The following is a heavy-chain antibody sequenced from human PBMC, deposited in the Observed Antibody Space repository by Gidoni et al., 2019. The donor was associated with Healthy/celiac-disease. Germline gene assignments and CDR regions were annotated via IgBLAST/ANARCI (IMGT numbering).Heavy chain of an antibody. Sequence: EVQLVESGGGLVQPGGSLRLSCAASGFTFSDHYMDWVRQAPGKGLGWVGRTRNKANSYTTEYAASVKGRFTISRDDSKNSLYLQMNSLKTEDTAVYYCATSDDYGDYYLDYWGQGTLVTVSS. D-gene: IGHD4-17*01. J-gene: IGHJ4*02. CDR3: ATSDDYGDYYLDY. CDR2: TRNKANSYTT. CDR1: GFTFSDHY. V-gene: IGHV3-72*01.